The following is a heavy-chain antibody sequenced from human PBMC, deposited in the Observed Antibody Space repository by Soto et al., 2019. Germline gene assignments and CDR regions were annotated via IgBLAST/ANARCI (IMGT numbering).Heavy chain of an antibody. Sequence: SVKGSCKASGGTFSSYAISWVRQAPGQGLEWMGGIIPIFGTANYAQKFQARVPITADESTSTAYMELSSLRSEDTAVYYCGPAVMVRGVIFGRVANYYGMDVCGQGTTVTVSS. CDR2: IIPIFGTA. V-gene: IGHV1-69*13. J-gene: IGHJ6*02. CDR3: GPAVMVRGVIFGRVANYYGMDV. D-gene: IGHD3-10*01. CDR1: GGTFSSYA.